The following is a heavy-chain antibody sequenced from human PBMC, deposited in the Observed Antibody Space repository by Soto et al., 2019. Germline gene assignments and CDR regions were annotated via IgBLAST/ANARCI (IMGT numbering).Heavy chain of an antibody. Sequence: EVQMVESGGGLVKPGESLRLSCAASGFTFSDYSMNWVRQAPGKGLEWVSSISSRSSYIYYADSVKGRFTISRDNAKNSLALTVNSMTAEDTAVYYWARGGGTTMAIKGWCDPWGQGTLVTVSS. CDR2: ISSRSSYI. D-gene: IGHD5-18*01. J-gene: IGHJ5*02. V-gene: IGHV3-21*04. CDR3: ARGGGTTMAIKGWCDP. CDR1: GFTFSDYS.